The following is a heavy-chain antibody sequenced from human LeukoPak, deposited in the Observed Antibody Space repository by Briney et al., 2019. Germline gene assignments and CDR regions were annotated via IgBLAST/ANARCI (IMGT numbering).Heavy chain of an antibody. D-gene: IGHD3-22*01. J-gene: IGHJ4*02. V-gene: IGHV3-30*04. Sequence: GRSLRLYGAASGFTFSSYAMHWVRQAPGKGLEWVAVISYDGSNKYYADSVKGRFTISRDNSKNTLYLQMNSLRAEDTAVYYCAREPGIAYDSSGYFDYWGQGTLVTVSS. CDR2: ISYDGSNK. CDR3: AREPGIAYDSSGYFDY. CDR1: GFTFSSYA.